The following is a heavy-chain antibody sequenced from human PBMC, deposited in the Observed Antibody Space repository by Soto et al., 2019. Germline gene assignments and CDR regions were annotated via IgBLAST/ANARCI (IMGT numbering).Heavy chain of an antibody. Sequence: TSETLSLTCSVSGVAISSGDYYWSWIRQPPGKGLEWIGYIYYSGSTYYNPSLKSRVTISVDTSKNQFSLKLSSVTAADTAVYYCARTDSSGYYWFDPWGQGTLVTVSS. V-gene: IGHV4-30-4*01. CDR2: IYYSGST. J-gene: IGHJ5*02. D-gene: IGHD3-22*01. CDR1: GVAISSGDYY. CDR3: ARTDSSGYYWFDP.